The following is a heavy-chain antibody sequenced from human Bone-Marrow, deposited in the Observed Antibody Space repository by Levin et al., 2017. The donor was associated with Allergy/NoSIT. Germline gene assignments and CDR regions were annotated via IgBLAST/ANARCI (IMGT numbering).Heavy chain of an antibody. CDR2: ITSSGDST. CDR1: GFTFRHYT. CDR3: ARDPARGYYDSSGYSGDH. D-gene: IGHD3-22*01. Sequence: GGSLRLSCAASGFTFRHYTMNWVRQAPGEGLEWVSCITSSGDSTYYADSVKGRFTISRDNAKNSLYLQLNRLRDEDTAMYYCARDPARGYYDSSGYSGDHWGQGTLVTVSS. J-gene: IGHJ4*02. V-gene: IGHV3-48*02.